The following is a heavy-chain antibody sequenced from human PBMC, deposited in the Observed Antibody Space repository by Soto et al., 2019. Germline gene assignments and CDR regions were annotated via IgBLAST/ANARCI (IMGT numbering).Heavy chain of an antibody. Sequence: SGPTLVNPTQTLTLTCTFSGFSLSTSGVGVGWIRQPPGKALEWLALIYWDDDKRYSPSLKSRLTITKDTSKNQVVLTMTNMDPVDTATYYCAHSRTTVTTLYYYYYYMDVWGKGTTVTVSS. CDR2: IYWDDDK. D-gene: IGHD4-4*01. CDR3: AHSRTTVTTLYYYYYYMDV. V-gene: IGHV2-5*02. J-gene: IGHJ6*03. CDR1: GFSLSTSGVG.